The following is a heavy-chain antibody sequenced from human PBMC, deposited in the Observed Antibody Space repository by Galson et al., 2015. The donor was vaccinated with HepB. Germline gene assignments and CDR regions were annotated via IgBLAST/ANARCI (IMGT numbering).Heavy chain of an antibody. CDR3: ERVLYQYGSVTYHNARNPFDL. CDR2: IYPGDSDA. CDR1: GYTFTRSW. J-gene: IGHJ4*02. V-gene: IGHV5-51*03. Sequence: QSGAEVKKSGESLKISCKGSGYTFTRSWIGWVRHLPGKGLDWMGIIYPGDSDARYSPSFQGQVTISADKSISTTYLEWSSLKASDTATYYCERVLYQYGSVTYHNARNPFDLWGQGTLVTVSS. D-gene: IGHD3-10*01.